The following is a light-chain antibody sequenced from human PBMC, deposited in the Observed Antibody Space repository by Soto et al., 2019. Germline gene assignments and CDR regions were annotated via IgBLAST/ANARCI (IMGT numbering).Light chain of an antibody. CDR1: SSDIGTYNY. J-gene: IGLJ2*01. V-gene: IGLV2-14*01. CDR2: EVS. Sequence: QSVLTQPASVSGSPGQSITISCTGTSSDIGTYNYVSWYQQHPGNAPKLMIYEVSDRPSGVSDRFSGSKSGNTASLTISGLQADDEADYYCSSYTTSRTVVFGGGTKVTVL. CDR3: SSYTTSRTVV.